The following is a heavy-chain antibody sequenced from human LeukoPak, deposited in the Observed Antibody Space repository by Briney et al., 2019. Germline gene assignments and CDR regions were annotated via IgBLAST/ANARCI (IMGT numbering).Heavy chain of an antibody. CDR2: IYHSGST. Sequence: PSETLSLTCTVSGGSISSGGYYWSWIRQPPGKGLEWIGYIYHSGSTYYNPSLKSRVTISVDRSKNQFSLKLSSVTAADTAVHYCARRSGWVRGAFDIWGQGTMVSVSS. V-gene: IGHV4-30-2*01. CDR3: ARRSGWVRGAFDI. D-gene: IGHD6-19*01. CDR1: GGSISSGGYY. J-gene: IGHJ3*02.